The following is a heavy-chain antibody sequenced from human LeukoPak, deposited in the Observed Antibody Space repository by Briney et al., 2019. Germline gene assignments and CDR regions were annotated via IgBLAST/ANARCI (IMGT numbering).Heavy chain of an antibody. Sequence: GGSLRLSCEASGFTFSTYRMSWVRQAPGKGLEWVANIKQDGSEKHYVDSVKGRFTISRDDAKNLLYLDMNSLRAEDTAVYYCARGHTAVTRHFDFWGQGTLVTVSP. CDR2: IKQDGSEK. J-gene: IGHJ4*02. V-gene: IGHV3-7*01. CDR1: GFTFSTYR. D-gene: IGHD4-17*01. CDR3: ARGHTAVTRHFDF.